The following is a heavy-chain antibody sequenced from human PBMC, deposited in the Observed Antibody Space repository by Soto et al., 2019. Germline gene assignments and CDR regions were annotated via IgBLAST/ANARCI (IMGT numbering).Heavy chain of an antibody. D-gene: IGHD3-10*01. CDR2: IYYSGIT. J-gene: IGHJ5*02. CDR1: GGSISSYY. Sequence: SETLSLTCTVSGGSISSYYWSWIREPPGKGLEWIGYIYYSGITKYSPSLKSRVTISVDTSKNQFSLKLSSVTAADTAVYYCGRDSGSGSYSCNYFYPWGQGTLVTVSS. CDR3: GRDSGSGSYSCNYFYP. V-gene: IGHV4-59*01.